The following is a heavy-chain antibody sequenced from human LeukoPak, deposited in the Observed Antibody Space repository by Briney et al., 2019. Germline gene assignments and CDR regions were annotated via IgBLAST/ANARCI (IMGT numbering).Heavy chain of an antibody. V-gene: IGHV3-21*01. Sequence: GGSLRLSCAASRFTFSSYSMSWVRQAPGKGLEWVSSISSSSSYIYYADSVKGQFTISRDNAKNSLYLQMNSLRAEDTAVYYCARGAFPDYYDSSGPSANFDYWGQGTLVTVSS. CDR2: ISSSSSYI. CDR3: ARGAFPDYYDSSGPSANFDY. J-gene: IGHJ4*02. D-gene: IGHD3-22*01. CDR1: RFTFSSYS.